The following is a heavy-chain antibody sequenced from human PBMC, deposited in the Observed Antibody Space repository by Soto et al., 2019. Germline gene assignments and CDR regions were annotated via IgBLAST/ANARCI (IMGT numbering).Heavy chain of an antibody. V-gene: IGHV1-24*01. CDR1: GYTHTELS. CDR3: ATSWGRRWLQLTFDY. D-gene: IGHD5-12*01. Sequence: QVQLVQSGAEVKEPGASVKVSCKVSGYTHTELSMHWVRQAPGKGLEWMGGFDPEDGETIYAQKFQGRVTMTEDTSTDTAYMELRSLRSEDTAVYYCATSWGRRWLQLTFDYWGQGTLVTVSS. CDR2: FDPEDGET. J-gene: IGHJ4*02.